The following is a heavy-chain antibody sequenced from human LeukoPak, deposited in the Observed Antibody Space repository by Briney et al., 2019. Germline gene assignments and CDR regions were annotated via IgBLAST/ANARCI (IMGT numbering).Heavy chain of an antibody. CDR1: GGSFSGYY. V-gene: IGHV4-34*01. J-gene: IGHJ4*02. Sequence: PSETLSLTCAVYGGSFSGYYWSWIRQPPGKGLEWIGEINRSGSTNYNPSLKSRVTISVDTSKNQFSLKLSSVTAADTAVYYCARGAHTRSTMVRGVIDYWGQGTLVTVSS. CDR3: ARGAHTRSTMVRGVIDY. D-gene: IGHD3-10*01. CDR2: INRSGST.